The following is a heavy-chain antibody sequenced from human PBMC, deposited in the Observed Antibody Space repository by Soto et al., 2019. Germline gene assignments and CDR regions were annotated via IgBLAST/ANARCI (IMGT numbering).Heavy chain of an antibody. J-gene: IGHJ5*02. CDR1: GDSVSSNSAA. V-gene: IGHV6-1*01. CDR3: ARSRTPSLRFLEWSLNWFDP. Sequence: SQTLSLTCAISGDSVSSNSAAWNWIRQSPSRGLEWLGRTYYRSKWYNDYAVSVKSRITINPDTSKNQFSLQLNSVTPEDTAVYYCARSRTPSLRFLEWSLNWFDPWGQGTLVTVSS. D-gene: IGHD3-3*01. CDR2: TYYRSKWYN.